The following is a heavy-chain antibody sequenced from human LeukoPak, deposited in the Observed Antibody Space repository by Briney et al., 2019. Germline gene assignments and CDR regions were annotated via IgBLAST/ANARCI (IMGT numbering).Heavy chain of an antibody. CDR1: GGSISSGGYY. Sequence: PSETLSLTCTVSGGSISSGGYYWSWIRQHPGKGLEWIGYIYYSGSTYYNPSLKSRVTISVDTSKNQFSLKLSSVTAADTAVYYCARVASGTGYFDYWGQGTLVTVSS. D-gene: IGHD1-1*01. V-gene: IGHV4-31*03. CDR2: IYYSGST. J-gene: IGHJ4*02. CDR3: ARVASGTGYFDY.